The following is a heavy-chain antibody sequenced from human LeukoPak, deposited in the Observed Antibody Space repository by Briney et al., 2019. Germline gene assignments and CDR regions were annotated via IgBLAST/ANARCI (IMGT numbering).Heavy chain of an antibody. CDR3: ATESLGYCSGGSCQEGY. J-gene: IGHJ4*02. CDR1: GYTFTSYG. D-gene: IGHD2-15*01. CDR2: ISAYNGNT. V-gene: IGHV1-18*01. Sequence: ASVKVSCKASGYTFTSYGISWVRQAPGQGLEWMGWISAYNGNTNYAQKLQGRVTMTTDTSTSTAYMELRSLRSDDTAVYYCATESLGYCSGGSCQEGYWGQGILVTVSS.